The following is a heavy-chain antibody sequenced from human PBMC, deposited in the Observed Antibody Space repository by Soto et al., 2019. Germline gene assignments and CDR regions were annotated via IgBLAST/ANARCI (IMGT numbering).Heavy chain of an antibody. D-gene: IGHD6-13*01. V-gene: IGHV3-21*01. Sequence: EVQLVESGGGLVKPGGSLRLSCAASGFTFSSYSMNWVRQAPGKGLEWVSSISSSSSYIYYADSAKGRFTISRDNAKNSLYLQMNSLRAEDTAVYYCARDRAAAPDGMDVWGQGTTVTVSS. CDR2: ISSSSSYI. CDR3: ARDRAAAPDGMDV. CDR1: GFTFSSYS. J-gene: IGHJ6*02.